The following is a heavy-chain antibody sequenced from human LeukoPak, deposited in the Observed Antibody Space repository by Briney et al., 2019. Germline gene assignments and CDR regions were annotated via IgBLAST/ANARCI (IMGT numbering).Heavy chain of an antibody. Sequence: SETLSLTCTVSGGSISSSNYYWGWIRQPPGKGLEWIGSIYYSGSTYYNPSLKSRVTISVDTSKNQFSLKPSSVTAAETAVYFCGRLYLGYCSADSCPLNYYGMDVWGQGTTVTVSS. V-gene: IGHV4-39*01. D-gene: IGHD2-15*01. CDR1: GGSISSSNYY. CDR2: IYYSGST. J-gene: IGHJ6*02. CDR3: GRLYLGYCSADSCPLNYYGMDV.